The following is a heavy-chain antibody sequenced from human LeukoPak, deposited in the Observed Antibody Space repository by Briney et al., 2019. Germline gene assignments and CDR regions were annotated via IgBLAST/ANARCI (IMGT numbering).Heavy chain of an antibody. D-gene: IGHD3-16*01. CDR3: ASVFGSRVPNI. CDR1: VGTFSSYA. V-gene: IGHV1-69*06. CDR2: IIPIFGTA. J-gene: IGHJ3*02. Sequence: GASVKVSCKASVGTFSSYAISWARQAPGQGLEWMGRIIPIFGTANYAQKFQGRVTITADKSTSTAYMELSSLRSEDTAVYYCASVFGSRVPNIWGQGTMVTVSS.